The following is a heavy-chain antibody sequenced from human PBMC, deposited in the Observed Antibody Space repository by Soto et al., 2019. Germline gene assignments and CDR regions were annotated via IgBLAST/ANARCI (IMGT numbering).Heavy chain of an antibody. CDR3: ATPRSPHNQYSSSSPFDY. V-gene: IGHV1-69*13. Sequence: SVKVSCTASGGTFSSYAISWVRQAPRQGLEWMGGIIPIFGTANYAQKFQGRVTITADESTSTAYMELSSLRSEDTAVYYCATPRSPHNQYSSSSPFDYWGQGTLVTVSS. CDR1: GGTFSSYA. D-gene: IGHD6-6*01. CDR2: IIPIFGTA. J-gene: IGHJ4*02.